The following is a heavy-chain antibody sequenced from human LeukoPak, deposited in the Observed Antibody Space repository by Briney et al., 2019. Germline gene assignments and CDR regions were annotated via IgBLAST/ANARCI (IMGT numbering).Heavy chain of an antibody. J-gene: IGHJ4*02. Sequence: GRSLRLSCAASGFTFSSYAMHWVRQAPGKGLEWVAVISYDRTHIYYADSMKGRFTISRDNSKNTLYLQMNSLRAEDTAVYYCARDNTVGAAIEYWGQGTLVTVSS. CDR3: ARDNTVGAAIEY. V-gene: IGHV3-30-3*01. CDR2: ISYDRTHI. D-gene: IGHD1-26*01. CDR1: GFTFSSYA.